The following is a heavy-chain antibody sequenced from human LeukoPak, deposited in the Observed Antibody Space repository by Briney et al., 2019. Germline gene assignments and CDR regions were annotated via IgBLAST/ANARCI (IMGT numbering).Heavy chain of an antibody. D-gene: IGHD6-13*01. Sequence: ASGKVSCQSSGYTFTSYGISWVRQAPGQGLEWMGWTSAYNGNTNYAQKLQGRVTMTTDTSTSTAYMELRSLRSDDTAVYYCAGIAAAGIYFQHWGQGTLVTVSS. CDR2: TSAYNGNT. CDR3: AGIAAAGIYFQH. CDR1: GYTFTSYG. J-gene: IGHJ1*01. V-gene: IGHV1-18*01.